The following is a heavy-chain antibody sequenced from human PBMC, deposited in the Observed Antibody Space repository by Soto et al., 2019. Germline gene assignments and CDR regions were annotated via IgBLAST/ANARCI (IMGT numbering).Heavy chain of an antibody. CDR2: IYWDDDK. CDR1: GFSLSTSGVG. V-gene: IGHV2-5*02. CDR3: AHSPDYGDYVVFDY. J-gene: IGHJ4*02. D-gene: IGHD4-17*01. Sequence: QITLKESGPTLVKPTQTLTLTCTFSGFSLSTSGVGVGWIRQPPGKALEWLALIYWDDDKRYSPSLKSRLTITKDTSKNQVVLTMTNMDPVDTAPYYCAHSPDYGDYVVFDYWGQGTLVTVSS.